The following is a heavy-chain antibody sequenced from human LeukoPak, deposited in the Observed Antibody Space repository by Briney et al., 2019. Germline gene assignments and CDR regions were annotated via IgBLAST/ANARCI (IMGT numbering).Heavy chain of an antibody. Sequence: SNNYYADSVKGRFTISRDNSKNTLYLQMNSLRAEDTAVYYCARGPGGYYDSSGYYPGAFDIWGQGTMVTVSS. J-gene: IGHJ3*02. CDR3: ARGPGGYYDSSGYYPGAFDI. D-gene: IGHD3-22*01. CDR2: SNN. V-gene: IGHV3-30-3*01.